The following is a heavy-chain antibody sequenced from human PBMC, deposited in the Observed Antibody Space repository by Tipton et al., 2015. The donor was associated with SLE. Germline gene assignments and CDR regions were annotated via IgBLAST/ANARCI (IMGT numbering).Heavy chain of an antibody. Sequence: SLRLSCAASGFTFSSYGMHWVRQAPGKGLEWVAFIRYDGSNKYYADSVKGRFTISRDNSKNTLYLQMNSLRAEDTAVYYCAKAYDFWSAMDYWGQGTLVTVSS. CDR3: AKAYDFWSAMDY. J-gene: IGHJ4*02. CDR1: GFTFSSYG. D-gene: IGHD3-3*01. CDR2: IRYDGSNK. V-gene: IGHV3-30*02.